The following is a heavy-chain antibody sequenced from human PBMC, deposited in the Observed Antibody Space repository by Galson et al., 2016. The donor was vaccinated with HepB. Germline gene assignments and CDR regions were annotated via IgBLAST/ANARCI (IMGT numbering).Heavy chain of an antibody. D-gene: IGHD3-16*02. J-gene: IGHJ4*02. CDR2: IYYGGIT. V-gene: IGHV4-61*01. Sequence: SETLSLTCTVSGGSVSSGNYFWCWIRQPPGKGLEWIGYIYYGGITNYTSSLKNQVTISIDTSKNQFSLNLTSVTAADTAVYFWASFYWGSYRPYADYWGQGILVTVSS. CDR1: GGSVSSGNYF. CDR3: ASFYWGSYRPYADY.